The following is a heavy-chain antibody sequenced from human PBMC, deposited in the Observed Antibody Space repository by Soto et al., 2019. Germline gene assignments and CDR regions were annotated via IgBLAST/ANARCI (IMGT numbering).Heavy chain of an antibody. Sequence: SETLSLTCAVYGGSFSGYYWSWIRQPPGKGLEWIGEINHSGSTNYNPSLKSRVTISVDTSKNQFSLKLSSVTAADTAVYYCARLYRSSWYNWFDPWGQGTLVTVSS. CDR1: GGSFSGYY. J-gene: IGHJ5*02. V-gene: IGHV4-34*01. CDR2: INHSGST. CDR3: ARLYRSSWYNWFDP. D-gene: IGHD6-13*01.